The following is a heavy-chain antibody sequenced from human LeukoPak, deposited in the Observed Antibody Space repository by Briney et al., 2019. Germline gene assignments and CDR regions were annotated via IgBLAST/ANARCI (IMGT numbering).Heavy chain of an antibody. V-gene: IGHV4-34*01. J-gene: IGHJ3*02. D-gene: IGHD3-3*01. CDR2: INHSGST. CDR1: GGSFSGYY. CDR3: ARTLFGYDFGRRFAFGI. Sequence: SETLSLTCAVYGGSFSGYYWSWIRQPPGKGLEWIGEINHSGSTNYNPSLKSRVTISVDTSKNQFSLKLSSVTAADTAVYYCARTLFGYDFGRRFAFGIWGQGTMVTVSS.